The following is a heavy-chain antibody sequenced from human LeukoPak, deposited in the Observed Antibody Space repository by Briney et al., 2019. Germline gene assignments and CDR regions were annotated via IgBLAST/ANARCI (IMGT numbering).Heavy chain of an antibody. CDR1: GFTFSNYD. J-gene: IGHJ5*02. V-gene: IGHV1-18*01. CDR2: INPDKGNT. CDR3: ARGGSGTGPGWFDR. Sequence: ASVKVSCKASGFTFSNYDITWVRQAPGQGLEWMGGINPDKGNTYSAQNLQGRVTMTTETSTTTAYLEVRNLGSDDTAVYYCARGGSGTGPGWFDRWGQGTLVIVSS. D-gene: IGHD6-25*01.